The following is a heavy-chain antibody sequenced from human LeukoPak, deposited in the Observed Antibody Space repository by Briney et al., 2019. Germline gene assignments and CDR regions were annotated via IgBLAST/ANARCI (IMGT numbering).Heavy chain of an antibody. V-gene: IGHV3-30*02. Sequence: PGGSLRLSCAASGFSFSTYGMQWVRQAPGKGLEWVAFIQYDGSNKYYAESVKGRFTISRDNSKNTLYLQMNGLRADDTAVYYCAKSWCATICYGIYDWGQGTLVTVS. CDR2: IQYDGSNK. CDR3: AKSWCATICYGIYD. D-gene: IGHD2-2*01. J-gene: IGHJ4*02. CDR1: GFSFSTYG.